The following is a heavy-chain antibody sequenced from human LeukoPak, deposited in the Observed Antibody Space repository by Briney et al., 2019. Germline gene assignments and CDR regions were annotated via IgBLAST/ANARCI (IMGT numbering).Heavy chain of an antibody. J-gene: IGHJ4*02. V-gene: IGHV3-21*04. CDR1: GFTFSDYS. CDR2: ISSRSSYV. Sequence: PGGSLRLSCAASGFTFSDYSMNWVRQGPGKGLEWVSYISSRSSYVYNADSVKGRFTISRDNAKNSLYLQMNSLRAEDTAVYYCAKDLYSSLNWGQGTLVTVSS. D-gene: IGHD6-6*01. CDR3: AKDLYSSLN.